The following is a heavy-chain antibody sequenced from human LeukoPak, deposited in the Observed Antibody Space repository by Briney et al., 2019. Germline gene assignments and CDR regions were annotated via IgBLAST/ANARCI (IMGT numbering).Heavy chain of an antibody. Sequence: PGGSLRLSCAASGFTFSSYWMSWVRQAPGKGLEWVANIKQDGSEKYYVDSVKGRFTISRDNAKNSLYLQMNSLRAEDTAAYYCARVTQLLSKWYYYYYYMDVWGKGTTVTVSS. CDR3: ARVTQLLSKWYYYYYYMDV. V-gene: IGHV3-7*01. CDR1: GFTFSSYW. CDR2: IKQDGSEK. J-gene: IGHJ6*03. D-gene: IGHD2-2*01.